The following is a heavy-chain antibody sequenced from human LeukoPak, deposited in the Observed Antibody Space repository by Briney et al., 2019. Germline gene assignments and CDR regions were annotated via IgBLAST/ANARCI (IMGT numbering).Heavy chain of an antibody. J-gene: IGHJ6*03. CDR3: ARVNSGYDWARYYYYYYMDV. V-gene: IGHV4-59*01. D-gene: IGHD5-12*01. CDR1: GGSISSYY. CDR2: IYYSGST. Sequence: SETLSLTCTVSGGSISSYYWSWIRQPSGKGLEWIGYIYYSGSTNYNPSLKSRVTISVDTSKNQFSLKLSSVTAADTAVYYCARVNSGYDWARYYYYYYMDVWGKGTTVTVSS.